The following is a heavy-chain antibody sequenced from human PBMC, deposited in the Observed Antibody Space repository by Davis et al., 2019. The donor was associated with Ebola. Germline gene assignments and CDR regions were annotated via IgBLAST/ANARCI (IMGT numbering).Heavy chain of an antibody. V-gene: IGHV3-53*01. CDR2: IYSGGNT. J-gene: IGHJ4*02. CDR3: VAASRGRGNSYGYEGYFDY. CDR1: GFAVSSSY. Sequence: GGSLRLSCAVSGFAVSSSYMGWVRQAPGKGLEWVSFIYSGGNTYYADSVKGRFTISRDSSKNTLYFEINSLRAEDTAVYYCVAASRGRGNSYGYEGYFDYWGQGTLVTVSS. D-gene: IGHD5-18*01.